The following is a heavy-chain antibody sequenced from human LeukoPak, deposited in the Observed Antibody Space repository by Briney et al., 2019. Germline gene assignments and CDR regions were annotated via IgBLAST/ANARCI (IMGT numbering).Heavy chain of an antibody. CDR1: GASISGHY. CDR2: IYTRGST. J-gene: IGHJ6*03. CDR3: ARDHRHRDSSGYYYYYYYMDV. D-gene: IGHD3-22*01. Sequence: SETLSLTCAVSGASISGHYWSWIRQPAGKGLEWIGRIYTRGSTNYNPSLKSWVTISVDTSRNQLSLKLTSVTGADTAVYYCARDHRHRDSSGYYYYYYYMDVWGKGTTVTVSS. V-gene: IGHV4-4*07.